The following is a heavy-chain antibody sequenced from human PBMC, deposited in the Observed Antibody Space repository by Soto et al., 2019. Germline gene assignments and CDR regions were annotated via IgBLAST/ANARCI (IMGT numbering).Heavy chain of an antibody. CDR1: GFTVSSNY. Sequence: GGSLRLSCAASGFTVSSNYMSWVRQAPGKGLEWVSVIYSGGSTYYADSVKGRFTISRHNSKNTLYLQMNSLRAEDTAVYYCARGSRDWNDVVDYWGQGTLVTVSS. D-gene: IGHD1-1*01. V-gene: IGHV3-53*04. CDR2: IYSGGST. J-gene: IGHJ4*02. CDR3: ARGSRDWNDVVDY.